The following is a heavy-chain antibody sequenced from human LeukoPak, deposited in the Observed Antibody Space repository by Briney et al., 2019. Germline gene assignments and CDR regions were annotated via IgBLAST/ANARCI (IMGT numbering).Heavy chain of an antibody. J-gene: IGHJ3*02. V-gene: IGHV4-38-2*02. Sequence: PSETLSLTCTVSGYSISSGYYWDWIRQPPGEGLEWIGSIHHSGSTYYNPSLKSRVTISVDTSKNQFSLKLSSVTAADTAVYYCARDFDIVVVPAATRGDAFDIWGQGTMVTVSS. CDR2: IHHSGST. CDR3: ARDFDIVVVPAATRGDAFDI. D-gene: IGHD2-2*01. CDR1: GYSISSGYY.